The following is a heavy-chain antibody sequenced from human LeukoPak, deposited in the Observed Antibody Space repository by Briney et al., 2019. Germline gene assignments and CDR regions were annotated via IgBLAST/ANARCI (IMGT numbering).Heavy chain of an antibody. Sequence: ASVKVSCKASGYTFSSYGISWVRQAPGQGLEWMGWISAYNGNTNYARMVQGRVTMTTGTSTSTAYMEVRSLRSDDTAMYYCARDVGDIVTIPAAISVPWGQGTLVTVSS. J-gene: IGHJ5*02. CDR1: GYTFSSYG. CDR3: ARDVGDIVTIPAAISVP. V-gene: IGHV1-18*01. CDR2: ISAYNGNT. D-gene: IGHD2-2*01.